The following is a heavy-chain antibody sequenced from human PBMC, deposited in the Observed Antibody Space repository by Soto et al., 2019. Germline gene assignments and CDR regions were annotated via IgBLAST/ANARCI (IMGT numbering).Heavy chain of an antibody. D-gene: IGHD3-9*01. Sequence: GASVKVSCKASGGTFSSYTISWVRQAPGQGLEWMGRIIPILGIANYAQKFQGRVTITADKSTSTAYMELSSLRSEDTAVYYCARTYYDILTGAAGRTTNYYYYYMDVWGKGTTVTVS. V-gene: IGHV1-69*02. CDR3: ARTYYDILTGAAGRTTNYYYYYMDV. CDR1: GGTFSSYT. J-gene: IGHJ6*03. CDR2: IIPILGIA.